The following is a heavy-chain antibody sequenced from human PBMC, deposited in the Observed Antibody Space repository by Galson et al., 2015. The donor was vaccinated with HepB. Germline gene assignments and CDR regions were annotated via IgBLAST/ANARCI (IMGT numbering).Heavy chain of an antibody. D-gene: IGHD2/OR15-2a*01. V-gene: IGHV1-2*06. Sequence: QSGAEVKNPGASVKVSCKASGYSFTGYFIHWVRQAPGRGLEWMGRISPNNGAVKYAQKLQGRVTMTRDTSTNTAYMELSRLKSDDTAVYFCARVKGLSWFDPWGQGTLVTVPS. CDR1: GYSFTGYF. CDR3: ARVKGLSWFDP. J-gene: IGHJ5*02. CDR2: ISPNNGAV.